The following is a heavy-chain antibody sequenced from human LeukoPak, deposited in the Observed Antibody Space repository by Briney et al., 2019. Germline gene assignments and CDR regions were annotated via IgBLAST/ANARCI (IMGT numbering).Heavy chain of an antibody. J-gene: IGHJ3*02. V-gene: IGHV4-59*01. D-gene: IGHD3-22*01. CDR2: IYYTGST. Sequence: SETLSLTCTVSGGSISSYYWSWIRQPPGKGLEWIGFIYYTGSTNYNPSLKSRVTISLDTSNNQFSLKLTSVTAADSAVYFCARARNYYDSSGFYYEGDAFDIWGQGTMVTVSS. CDR1: GGSISSYY. CDR3: ARARNYYDSSGFYYEGDAFDI.